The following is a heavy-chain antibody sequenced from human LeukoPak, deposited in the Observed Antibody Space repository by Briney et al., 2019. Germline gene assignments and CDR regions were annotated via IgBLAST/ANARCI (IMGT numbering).Heavy chain of an antibody. D-gene: IGHD3-16*02. J-gene: IGHJ6*03. CDR2: LYVIGGT. Sequence: SETLSLTCIVAGGYIGTYYWSWIRQSQGKGLEWIGNLYVIGGTRYNTYLQSRVTISVDTSRHQFFLKMSSVTAADTAVYYCARHIGGGIEDMDVWGTGTKVTVSS. CDR1: GGYIGTYY. CDR3: ARHIGGGIEDMDV. V-gene: IGHV4-59*08.